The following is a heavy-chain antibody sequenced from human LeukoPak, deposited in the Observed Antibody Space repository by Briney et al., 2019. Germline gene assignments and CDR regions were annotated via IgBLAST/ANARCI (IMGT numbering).Heavy chain of an antibody. J-gene: IGHJ4*02. V-gene: IGHV3-21*01. CDR1: GFTFSSYS. CDR3: ARVVSSGWYSFDY. Sequence: PGGSLRLSCAASGFTFSSYSMNWVRQAPGKGLEWVSSISSSSSYIYYADSVKGRFTISRDNAKNSLYLQMNSLRAEDTAVYYCARVVSSGWYSFDYWGQGTLVTVSS. CDR2: ISSSSSYI. D-gene: IGHD6-19*01.